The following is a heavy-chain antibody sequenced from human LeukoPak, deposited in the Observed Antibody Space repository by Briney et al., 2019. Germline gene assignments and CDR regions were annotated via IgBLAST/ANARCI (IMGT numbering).Heavy chain of an antibody. J-gene: IGHJ3*02. CDR2: THPGDSDT. V-gene: IGHV5-51*01. D-gene: IGHD4-23*01. Sequence: GESLKISCKGFGDSFTSYWIGWVRQMPGKGLEWMGITHPGDSDTRYSPSFQGQVTISADESISTAYVQWTSLKASDTAVYYCARRLVGDYGGVGDAFDIWGQGTMVTVSS. CDR3: ARRLVGDYGGVGDAFDI. CDR1: GDSFTSYW.